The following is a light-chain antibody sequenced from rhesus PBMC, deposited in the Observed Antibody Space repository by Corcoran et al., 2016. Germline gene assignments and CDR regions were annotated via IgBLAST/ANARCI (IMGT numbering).Light chain of an antibody. CDR1: QGISSS. V-gene: IGKV1-25*01. J-gene: IGKJ4*01. CDR2: RAY. CDR3: QQRNNYPVT. Sequence: DIQMTQSPPSLSASVGDRVTITCRASQGISSSLAWYQQKPGKAPKLLIYRAYTLQSGVPSRFSGSGSGTDFTLTISSLQTEDFATYYCQQRNNYPVTFGGGTKLEI.